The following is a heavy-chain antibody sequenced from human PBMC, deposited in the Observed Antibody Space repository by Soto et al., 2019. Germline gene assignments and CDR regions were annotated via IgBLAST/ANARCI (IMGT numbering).Heavy chain of an antibody. D-gene: IGHD6-19*01. CDR1: GGSISSGDYY. J-gene: IGHJ4*02. CDR3: ARAIVRRYSSGWYSDYFDY. Sequence: SETLSLTCTVSGGSISSGDYYWTWIRQLPGKGLEWIGYIYYTGTTYYNPSLKSRLTISVDTSRSQFSLKLKSVTAADTAVYYCARAIVRRYSSGWYSDYFDYWGQGTLVTVSS. CDR2: IYYTGTT. V-gene: IGHV4-31*03.